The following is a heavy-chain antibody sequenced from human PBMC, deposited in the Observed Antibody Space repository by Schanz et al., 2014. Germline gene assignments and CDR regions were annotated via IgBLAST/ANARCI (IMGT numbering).Heavy chain of an antibody. Sequence: QVQLEESGAGLVKPSETLSLTCTVSGASISGSSDYWGWIRQSPGKGLEWIGNIYYTGTTYYNPSLKSRVSISVDTSKNQFSLNLTSGTAADTAVFYCARRDNYLSAFDIWGQGTMVTVSS. J-gene: IGHJ3*02. V-gene: IGHV4-39*01. CDR1: GASISGSSDY. CDR2: IYYTGTT. CDR3: ARRDNYLSAFDI. D-gene: IGHD4-4*01.